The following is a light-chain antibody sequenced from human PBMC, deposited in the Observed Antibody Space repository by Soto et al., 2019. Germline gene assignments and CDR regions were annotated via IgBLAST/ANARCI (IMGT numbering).Light chain of an antibody. CDR2: DAS. CDR1: QSVSSY. J-gene: IGKJ1*01. CDR3: QQGSNWPPT. V-gene: IGKV3-11*01. Sequence: EIVLTQSPAPLSLSPGERATLSCRASQSVSSYLAWYQQNPGQAPRLLIYDASNRATGIPARFSGSGSGTDFTLTISSLEPEDFAVYYCQQGSNWPPTFGQGTKVEIK.